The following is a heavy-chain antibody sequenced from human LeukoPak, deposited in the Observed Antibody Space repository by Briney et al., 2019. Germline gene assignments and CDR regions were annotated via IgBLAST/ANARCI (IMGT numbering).Heavy chain of an antibody. D-gene: IGHD1-1*01. CDR3: ATDYATLRAFDI. J-gene: IGHJ3*02. CDR2: LDPEDGET. CDR1: GYTLTELS. Sequence: ASVKVSCKVSGYTLTELSMHWVRQAPGKGLEWMGGLDPEDGETIYAQKFQGRVTMTEDTSTDTAYMELSSLRSEDTAVYYCATDYATLRAFDIWGQGTMVTVSS. V-gene: IGHV1-24*01.